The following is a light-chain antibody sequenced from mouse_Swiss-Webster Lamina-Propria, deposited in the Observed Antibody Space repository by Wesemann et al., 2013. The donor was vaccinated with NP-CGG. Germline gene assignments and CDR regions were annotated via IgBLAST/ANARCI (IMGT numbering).Light chain of an antibody. Sequence: DIQMTQSPASLSASVGETVTITCRASENIYSYLAWYQQKQGKSPQLLVYNAKTLAEGVPSRFSGSGSGTQFSLKINSLQPEDFGSYYCQHHYGTPWTFGAGTKLELK. CDR3: QHHYGTPWT. J-gene: IGKJ5*01. CDR1: ENIYSY. V-gene: IGKV12-44*01. CDR2: NAK.